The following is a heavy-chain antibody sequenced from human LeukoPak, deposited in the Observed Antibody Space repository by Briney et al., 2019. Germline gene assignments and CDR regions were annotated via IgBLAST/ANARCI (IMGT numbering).Heavy chain of an antibody. V-gene: IGHV1-18*01. J-gene: IGHJ6*02. CDR2: ISAYNGNT. Sequence: ASVKVSCKASGYTFTSYGISWVRQAPGQGLEWMGWISAYNGNTNYAQKLQGRVTMTTDTSTSTAYMELRSLRTDDTAVYYCARGPPGHRAAAWIYYYYGMAVWGQGTTVTVSS. CDR1: GYTFTSYG. CDR3: ARGPPGHRAAAWIYYYYGMAV. D-gene: IGHD2-15*01.